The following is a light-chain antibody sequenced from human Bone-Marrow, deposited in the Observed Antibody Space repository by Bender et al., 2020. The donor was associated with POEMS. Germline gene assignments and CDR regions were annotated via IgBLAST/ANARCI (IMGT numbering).Light chain of an antibody. V-gene: IGLV2-14*03. J-gene: IGLJ3*02. CDR2: DVN. Sequence: QSALTQPASVSGSPGQSITISCTGTSSDIGGYNYVSWHQQHPGKAPKLMILDVNNRPSGVSNCFSGYKSGNAASLPISGLQSGDEADYFCISYTDGCTLVFGGGTNLRVL. CDR1: SSDIGGYNY. CDR3: ISYTDGCTLV.